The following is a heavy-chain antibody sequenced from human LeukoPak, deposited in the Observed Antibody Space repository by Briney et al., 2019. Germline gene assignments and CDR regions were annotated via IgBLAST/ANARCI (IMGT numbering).Heavy chain of an antibody. CDR1: GITFSSYA. CDR3: AKDGSRVDYYGSGSPGWYFDY. D-gene: IGHD3-10*01. Sequence: PGGSLRLSCAASGITFSSYAMSWVRQAPGKGLEWVSAISGSGGSTYYADSVKGRFTISRDNSKNTLYLQMNSLRAEDTAVYYCAKDGSRVDYYGSGSPGWYFDYWGQGTLVTVSS. V-gene: IGHV3-23*01. J-gene: IGHJ4*02. CDR2: ISGSGGST.